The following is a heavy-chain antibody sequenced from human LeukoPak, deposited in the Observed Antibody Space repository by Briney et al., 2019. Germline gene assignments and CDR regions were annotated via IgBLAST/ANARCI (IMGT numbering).Heavy chain of an antibody. CDR2: IYSGGST. CDR3: ARWWYYYGSGSYLDY. J-gene: IGHJ4*02. CDR1: GFTFSGFA. Sequence: PGGSLRLSCAASGFTFSGFAMTWVRQAPGKGLEWVSIIYSGGSTYYADSVRGRFTISRDNSKNTLYLQMNSLRAEDTAVYYCARWWYYYGSGSYLDYWGQGTLVTVSS. V-gene: IGHV3-66*01. D-gene: IGHD3-10*01.